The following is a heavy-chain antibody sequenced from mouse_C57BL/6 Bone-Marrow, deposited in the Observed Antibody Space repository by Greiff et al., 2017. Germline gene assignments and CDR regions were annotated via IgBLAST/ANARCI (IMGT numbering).Heavy chain of an antibody. CDR1: GYTFTDYE. D-gene: IGHD2-3*01. CDR2: IDPETGGT. Sequence: VKLVESGAELVRPGASVTLSCKASGYTFTDYEMHWVKQTPVHGLEWIGAIDPETGGTAYNQKFKGKAILTADKSSSTAYMEIRSLTSEYSAVYYCTRDGYYVKFAYWGQGTLVTVSA. V-gene: IGHV1-15*01. CDR3: TRDGYYVKFAY. J-gene: IGHJ3*01.